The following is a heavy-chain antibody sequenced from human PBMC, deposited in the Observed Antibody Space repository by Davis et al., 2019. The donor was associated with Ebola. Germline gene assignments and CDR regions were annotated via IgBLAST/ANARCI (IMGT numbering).Heavy chain of an antibody. V-gene: IGHV4-38-2*02. D-gene: IGHD3-16*01. CDR1: GYSISGGSY. Sequence: PSETLSLTCTVSGYSISGGSYWGWVRQPPGKGLEWIGSIYHSGSTYYNPSLKSRVIISVDTSKNQFSLKLSSVTAADTAMYYCAERGGSVWGQGTLVTVSS. CDR3: AERGGSV. CDR2: IYHSGST. J-gene: IGHJ4*02.